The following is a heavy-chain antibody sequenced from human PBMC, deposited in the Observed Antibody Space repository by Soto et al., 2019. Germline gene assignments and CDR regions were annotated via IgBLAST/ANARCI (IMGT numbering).Heavy chain of an antibody. CDR1: GGSITSGSYY. J-gene: IGHJ5*02. CDR2: IYYTGST. D-gene: IGHD1-1*01. CDR3: VRGIYSNWTPTWFDP. Sequence: QVHLQESGPGLVKPSQTLSLTCTVSGGSITSGSYYWGLIRQFPGEGLEWIGYIYYTGSTYYNPSLKSRVGMSVETSKNQFSLRLTSVTAADTAVYYCVRGIYSNWTPTWFDPWGQGTLVTVSS. V-gene: IGHV4-31*03.